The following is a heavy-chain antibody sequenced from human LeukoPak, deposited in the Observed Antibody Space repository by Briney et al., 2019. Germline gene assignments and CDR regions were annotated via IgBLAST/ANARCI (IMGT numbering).Heavy chain of an antibody. Sequence: PGGSLTLSCTTSGFTFSTSTMTWVRQAPGKGLEWVSTINSNGGSTYYASSVKGRFTISRDNSKNTLYLQMNSLRAEDTAVYYCARAPSWELSGWFDPWGQGTLVTVSS. CDR1: GFTFSTST. J-gene: IGHJ5*02. CDR3: ARAPSWELSGWFDP. V-gene: IGHV3-23*01. D-gene: IGHD3-16*02. CDR2: INSNGGST.